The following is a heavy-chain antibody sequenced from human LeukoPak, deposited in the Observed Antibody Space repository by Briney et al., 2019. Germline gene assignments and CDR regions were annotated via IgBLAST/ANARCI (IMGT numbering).Heavy chain of an antibody. J-gene: IGHJ3*02. CDR3: AREMSGYSYGRDAFDI. D-gene: IGHD5-18*01. CDR1: GFTFSSHG. V-gene: IGHV3-21*01. CDR2: ISSSSSYI. Sequence: AGGSLRLSCAASGFTFSSHGMNWVRQAPGKGLEWVSSISSSSSYIYYADSVKGRFTISRDNAKNSLYLQMNSLRAEDTAVYYCAREMSGYSYGRDAFDIWGQGTMVTVSS.